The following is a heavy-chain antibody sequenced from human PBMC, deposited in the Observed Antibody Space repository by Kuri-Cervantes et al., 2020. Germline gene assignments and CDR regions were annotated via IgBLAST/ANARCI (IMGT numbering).Heavy chain of an antibody. CDR2: INHSGST. CDR3: ASSPYYYGSGPLQGAYYYYYMDV. V-gene: IGHV4-34*01. CDR1: GGSFSGYY. J-gene: IGHJ6*03. Sequence: SETLSLTCAVYGGSFSGYYWSWIRQPPGKGLEWIGEINHSGSTNYNPSLKSRVTISVDTSKNQFSLKLSSVTAADTAVYYCASSPYYYGSGPLQGAYYYYYMDVWGKGTTVTVSS. D-gene: IGHD3-10*01.